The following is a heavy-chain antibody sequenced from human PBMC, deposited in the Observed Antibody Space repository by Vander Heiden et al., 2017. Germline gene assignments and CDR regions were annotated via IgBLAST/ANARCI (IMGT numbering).Heavy chain of an antibody. D-gene: IGHD2-2*01. CDR3: AREGDFSFGVVVPADAPAY. Sequence: QVQLVESGGGVVQPGRSPRLSCAASGFTFSSYAMHWVRQAPGKGLEWVAVISYDGSNKYYADSVKGRFTISRDNSKNTLYLQMNSLRAEDTAVYYCAREGDFSFGVVVPADAPAYWGQGTLVTVSS. J-gene: IGHJ4*02. V-gene: IGHV3-30*04. CDR2: ISYDGSNK. CDR1: GFTFSSYA.